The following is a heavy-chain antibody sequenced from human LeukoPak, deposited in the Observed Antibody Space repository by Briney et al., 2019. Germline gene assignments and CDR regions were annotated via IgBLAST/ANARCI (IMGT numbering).Heavy chain of an antibody. CDR3: AEDSEPRGYSGYVFDY. Sequence: GGSLRLSCAASGFTFSSYAMSWVRQAPGKGLEWVSAISGSGGSTYYADSVKGRFTISRDNSKNTLYLQMNNLRAEDTAVYYCAEDSEPRGYSGYVFDYWGQGTLVTVFS. V-gene: IGHV3-23*01. J-gene: IGHJ4*02. CDR1: GFTFSSYA. CDR2: ISGSGGST. D-gene: IGHD5-12*01.